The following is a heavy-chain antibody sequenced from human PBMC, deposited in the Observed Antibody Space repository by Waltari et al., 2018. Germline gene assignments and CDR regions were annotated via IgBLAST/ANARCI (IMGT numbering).Heavy chain of an antibody. CDR1: GGSISSSSYY. J-gene: IGHJ4*02. Sequence: QLQLQESGPGLVKPSETLSLTRTVSGGSISSSSYYWGWIRQPPGKGLEWIGSIYYSGSTYYNPSLKSRVTISVDTSKNQFSLKLSSVTAADTAVYDCASGRIAVAVDYWGQGTLVTVSS. D-gene: IGHD6-19*01. CDR3: ASGRIAVAVDY. V-gene: IGHV4-39*07. CDR2: IYYSGST.